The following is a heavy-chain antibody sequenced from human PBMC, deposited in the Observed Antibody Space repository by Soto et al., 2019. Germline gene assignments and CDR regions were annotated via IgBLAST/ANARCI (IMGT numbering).Heavy chain of an antibody. CDR2: IIPIFGTA. Sequence: QVQLVQSGAEVKKPGSSVKVSCKASGGTFSSYAISWVRQAPGQGLEWMGGIIPIFGTANYAQKFQGRVTITADESTSTAYMELSSLRSEDTAVYYCARDLLTTVTNPNYYYYGMDIWGQGTTVTVSS. D-gene: IGHD4-4*01. J-gene: IGHJ6*02. V-gene: IGHV1-69*12. CDR3: ARDLLTTVTNPNYYYYGMDI. CDR1: GGTFSSYA.